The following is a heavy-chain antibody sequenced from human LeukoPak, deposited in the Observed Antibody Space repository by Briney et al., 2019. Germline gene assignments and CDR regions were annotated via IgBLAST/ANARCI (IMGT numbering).Heavy chain of an antibody. CDR2: ISYDGSNK. CDR3: AKSSGSYLD. J-gene: IGHJ4*02. D-gene: IGHD1-26*01. Sequence: EWVAVISYDGSNKYYADSVKGRFTISRDNSKNTLYLQMNSLRAEDTAVYYCAKSSGSYLDWGQGTLVTVSS. V-gene: IGHV3-30-3*02.